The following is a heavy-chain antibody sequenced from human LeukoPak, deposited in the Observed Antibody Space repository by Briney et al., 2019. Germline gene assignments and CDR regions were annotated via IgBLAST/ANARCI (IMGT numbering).Heavy chain of an antibody. J-gene: IGHJ6*04. D-gene: IGHD4-11*01. CDR2: IYYSGST. CDR1: GGSISSYY. Sequence: PSETLSLTCTVSGGSISSYYWSWIRQPPRKGLEWIGYIYYSGSTNYNPSLKSRVTISVDTSKNQFSLKLSSVTAADTAVYYCARTYSNYGMDVWGKGTTVTVSS. CDR3: ARTYSNYGMDV. V-gene: IGHV4-59*01.